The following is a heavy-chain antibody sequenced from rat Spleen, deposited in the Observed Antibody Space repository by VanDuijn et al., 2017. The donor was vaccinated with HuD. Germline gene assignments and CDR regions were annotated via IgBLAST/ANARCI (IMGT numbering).Heavy chain of an antibody. CDR2: ISYEGTST. CDR3: ATLRWDYFDS. CDR1: GFTFSDYY. D-gene: IGHD1-5*01. V-gene: IGHV5-22*01. Sequence: EVLLVESGGGLVQPGRSLKLSCAASGFTFSDYYMAWVRQAPKKGLEWVASISYEGTSTYYGDSVKGRFTISRDNAKSTLYLQMNSLRSEDTATYYCATLRWDYFDSWGQGVMVTVSS. J-gene: IGHJ2*01.